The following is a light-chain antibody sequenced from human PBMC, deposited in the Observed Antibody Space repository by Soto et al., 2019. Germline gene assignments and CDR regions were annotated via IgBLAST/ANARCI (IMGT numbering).Light chain of an antibody. J-gene: IGKJ4*01. CDR1: QSLLSTSNNKNY. CDR3: HQYYNAPLT. Sequence: DIVMTQSPDSLAVSLGERATINCKSSQSLLSTSNNKNYLSWYQQKPGQPPKLLIYWASAREYGVPDRFSGSGSGAAFTLTISSLQAVDVAVYYCHQYYNAPLTFGGGTKVEIK. V-gene: IGKV4-1*01. CDR2: WAS.